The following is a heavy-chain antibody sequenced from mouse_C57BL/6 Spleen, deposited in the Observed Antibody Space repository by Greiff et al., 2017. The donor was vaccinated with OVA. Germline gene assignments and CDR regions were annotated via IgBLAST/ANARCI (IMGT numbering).Heavy chain of an antibody. J-gene: IGHJ3*01. CDR1: GFTFSDYY. D-gene: IGHD3-2*02. Sequence: EVMLVESGGGLVQPGGSLKLSCAASGFTFSDYYMYWVRQTPEKRLEWVAYISNGGGSTYYPDTVKGRFTISRDNAKNTLYLQMSRLKSEDTAMYYCARRGSGYVSAWFAYWGQGTLVTVSA. V-gene: IGHV5-12*01. CDR2: ISNGGGST. CDR3: ARRGSGYVSAWFAY.